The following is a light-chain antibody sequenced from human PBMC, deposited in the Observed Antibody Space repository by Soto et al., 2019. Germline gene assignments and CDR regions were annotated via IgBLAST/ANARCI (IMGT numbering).Light chain of an antibody. CDR1: QSLVFSDGNTY. J-gene: IGKJ1*01. CDR3: MQGTRWLWT. Sequence: DVVLTQSPLSLPVALGQPASISCRSSQSLVFSDGNTYLNWFQQRPGQSPRRLIYKVSNRDSGAPDGFSGSGPGTGLTLKISRGEAEDVGVYYCMQGTRWLWTFGQGTKVEIK. CDR2: KVS. V-gene: IGKV2-30*01.